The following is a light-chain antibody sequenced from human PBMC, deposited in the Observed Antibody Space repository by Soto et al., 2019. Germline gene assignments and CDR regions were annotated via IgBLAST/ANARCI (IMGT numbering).Light chain of an antibody. V-gene: IGLV2-14*01. J-gene: IGLJ1*01. Sequence: QSVLTQPASVSGSPGQSITISCTGTSSDVGAYNYVSWYQQHPGKAPKLVIFEVSNRPSGVSDRFSGSKSGKTASLTISGLHAEDEAEYYCSSYTTTSTPFVFGTGTKVTVL. CDR3: SSYTTTSTPFV. CDR1: SSDVGAYNY. CDR2: EVS.